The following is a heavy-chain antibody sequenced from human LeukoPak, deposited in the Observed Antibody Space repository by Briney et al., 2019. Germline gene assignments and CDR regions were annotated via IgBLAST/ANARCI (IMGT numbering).Heavy chain of an antibody. CDR2: IWSDCSNK. J-gene: IGHJ4*02. D-gene: IGHD6-19*01. Sequence: GGSRSPSWPPAGFTFSTLGMRWVRPPPTRGREWVAVIWSDCSNKYYADSPKGRFTISRDNSKNTLYLQMNSLRAEDTAVYYCARYSSGFLDSWGQGTLVTVSS. V-gene: IGHV3-33*01. CDR3: ARYSSGFLDS. CDR1: GFTFSTLG.